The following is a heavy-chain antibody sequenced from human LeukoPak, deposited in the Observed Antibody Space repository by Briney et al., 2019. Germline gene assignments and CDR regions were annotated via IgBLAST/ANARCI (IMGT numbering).Heavy chain of an antibody. CDR1: GYTFTGYY. CDR2: INPNSGGT. CDR3: ARVRSGSFFDY. V-gene: IGHV1-2*06. D-gene: IGHD1-26*01. J-gene: IGHJ4*02. Sequence: ASVKVFCKASGYTFTGYYMHWVTHAPGQGLEWMGRINPNSGGTNYAQKFQGRVPMPRDTSISTAYMELSRLRSDDTAVYYCARVRSGSFFDYWGQGTLVTVSS.